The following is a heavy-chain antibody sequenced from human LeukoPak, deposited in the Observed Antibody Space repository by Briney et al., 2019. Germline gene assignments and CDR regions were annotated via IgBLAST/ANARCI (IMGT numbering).Heavy chain of an antibody. V-gene: IGHV1-2*02. J-gene: IGHJ4*02. CDR2: INPNSGGT. Sequence: ASVKVSCKASGYTFTGYYMHWVRQAPGQGLEWMGWINPNSGGTNYAQKFQGRVTMTRDTSISTAYMELSRLRSDDTAVYYCAREAYHYYDSSGYSDYWGQGTLVTVSP. CDR3: AREAYHYYDSSGYSDY. D-gene: IGHD3-22*01. CDR1: GYTFTGYY.